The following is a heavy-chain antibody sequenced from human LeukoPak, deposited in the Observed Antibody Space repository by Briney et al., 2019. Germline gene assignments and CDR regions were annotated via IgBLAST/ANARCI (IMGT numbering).Heavy chain of an antibody. CDR3: ARRVAVVGSNWFDP. Sequence: SETLSLTCTVSGGSISGYHWSWIRQPPGKGLEWIGYIYSSGSPNYTPSLKSRVTISVDTSKNQFSLMLKSVTAADTAVYYCARRVAVVGSNWFDPWGQGTLVTVSS. V-gene: IGHV4-59*01. CDR2: IYSSGSP. J-gene: IGHJ5*02. D-gene: IGHD6-13*01. CDR1: GGSISGYH.